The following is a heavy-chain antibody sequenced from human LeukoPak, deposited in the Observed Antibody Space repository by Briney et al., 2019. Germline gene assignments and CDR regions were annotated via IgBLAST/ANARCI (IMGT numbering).Heavy chain of an antibody. CDR1: GYTFTSYY. J-gene: IGHJ4*02. D-gene: IGHD6-19*01. CDR2: INPSGGST. CDR3: ARLSGWYGIFDY. Sequence: ASVKVSCKASGYTFTSYYMHWVRQAPGQGLEWMGIINPSGGSTSYAQKFQGRVTMTRDTSTSTVYMELSSLRSEDTAVYYCARLSGWYGIFDYWGQGTLVTGSP. V-gene: IGHV1-46*01.